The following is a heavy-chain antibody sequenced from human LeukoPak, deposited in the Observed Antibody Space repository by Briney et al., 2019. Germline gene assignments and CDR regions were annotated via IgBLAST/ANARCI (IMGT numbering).Heavy chain of an antibody. CDR2: ISSSGNTI. V-gene: IGHV3-11*01. Sequence: PGGSLRLSRAASGFTFSDYYMSWIRQAPGKGLEWVSYISSSGNTIKYADSVKGRFTISRDNPKNSLYLQMNSLRGEDTAVYYCATMPYCSSATCYDFGMDVWGQGTTVTVSS. CDR3: ATMPYCSSATCYDFGMDV. D-gene: IGHD2-2*01. J-gene: IGHJ6*02. CDR1: GFTFSDYY.